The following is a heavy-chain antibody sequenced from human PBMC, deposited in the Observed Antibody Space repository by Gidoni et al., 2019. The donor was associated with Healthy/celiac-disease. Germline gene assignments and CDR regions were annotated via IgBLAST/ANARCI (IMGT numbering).Heavy chain of an antibody. CDR3: AKAWAGLGGWYYGMDV. D-gene: IGHD6-19*01. CDR1: GFTFSSYA. Sequence: EVQLVASGGGLVQPGGSLRLSCAASGFTFSSYAMSWVRQAPGKGLEWVSAISGGGGSTCYADSVKGRFTISRDNSKNTLYQQMNRLRGEDTAVYYCAKAWAGLGGWYYGMDVWGQGTTVTVSS. CDR2: ISGGGGST. J-gene: IGHJ6*02. V-gene: IGHV3-23*04.